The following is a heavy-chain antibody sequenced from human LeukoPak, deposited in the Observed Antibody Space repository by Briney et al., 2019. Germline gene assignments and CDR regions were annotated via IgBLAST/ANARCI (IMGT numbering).Heavy chain of an antibody. CDR3: AKDLEMATIGPFDY. J-gene: IGHJ4*02. D-gene: IGHD5-24*01. CDR1: GFTVSNNY. V-gene: IGHV3-53*01. Sequence: GGSLKLSCAASGFTVSNNYMSWVRQAPGKGLEWVSVIYSGGSTSYADSVKGRFTISRDNSKNTLYLQMNSLRAEDTAVYYCAKDLEMATIGPFDYWGQGTLVTVSS. CDR2: IYSGGST.